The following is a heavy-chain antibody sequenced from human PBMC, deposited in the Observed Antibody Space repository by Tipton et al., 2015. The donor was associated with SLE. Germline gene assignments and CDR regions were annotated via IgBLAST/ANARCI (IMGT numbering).Heavy chain of an antibody. J-gene: IGHJ4*02. V-gene: IGHV3-53*01. Sequence: SLRLSCAASGFTVSSNYMSWVRQAPGKGLEWVSVIYSGGSTYYADSVKGRFTISRDNAKNSLYLQMHSLRAEDTAVYYCARDPNAVPGPFDYWGQGTLVTVSS. CDR2: IYSGGST. CDR1: GFTVSSNY. D-gene: IGHD6-19*01. CDR3: ARDPNAVPGPFDY.